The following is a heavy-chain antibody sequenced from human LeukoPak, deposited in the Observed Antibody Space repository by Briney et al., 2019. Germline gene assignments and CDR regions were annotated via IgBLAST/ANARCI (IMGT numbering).Heavy chain of an antibody. D-gene: IGHD2-15*01. Sequence: PGGSLRLSCAASGFTFSNCAMSWVRQAPGKGLEWVSGITGDSGSIDYADSVRGRFTISRDNSKSTLNLQMNNLGVEDTALYFCVKGGCCGSLNYLDFWGQGTLVTVSS. V-gene: IGHV3-23*01. J-gene: IGHJ4*02. CDR1: GFTFSNCA. CDR3: VKGGCCGSLNYLDF. CDR2: ITGDSGSI.